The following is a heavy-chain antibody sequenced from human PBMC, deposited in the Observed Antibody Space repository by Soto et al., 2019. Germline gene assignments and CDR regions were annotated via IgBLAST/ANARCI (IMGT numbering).Heavy chain of an antibody. CDR1: GYTFTIYG. J-gene: IGHJ4*02. CDR3: AREGSSGRLGFDY. V-gene: IGHV1-18*01. Sequence: QVQLVQSGAEVKKPGASVKVSCKASGYTFTIYGISWVRQAPGQGLEWMGWINTYNGNTNYAQKPQGRVTMTTATSTSTAYRELRSLRSDDTAVYYCAREGSSGRLGFDYWGQGTLVTVSS. D-gene: IGHD6-19*01. CDR2: INTYNGNT.